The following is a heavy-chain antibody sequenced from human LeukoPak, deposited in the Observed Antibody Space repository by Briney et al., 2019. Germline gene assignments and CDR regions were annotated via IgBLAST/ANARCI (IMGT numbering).Heavy chain of an antibody. CDR1: GFTFSSYS. D-gene: IGHD4-17*01. J-gene: IGHJ4*02. CDR2: IYSGGST. Sequence: PGGSLILSCAASGFTFSSYSMNWVRQAPGKGLEWVSVIYSGGSTYYADSVKGRFTISRDNSKNTLYLQMNSLRAEDTAVYYCASTFYGDSPPYWGQGTLVTVSS. CDR3: ASTFYGDSPPY. V-gene: IGHV3-66*01.